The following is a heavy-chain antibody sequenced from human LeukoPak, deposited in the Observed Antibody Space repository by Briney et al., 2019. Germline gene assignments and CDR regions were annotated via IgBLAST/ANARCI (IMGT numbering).Heavy chain of an antibody. CDR1: GFTFSNYW. CDR2: IKQDGSEK. CDR3: ARVFIVGSRSVFDF. D-gene: IGHD2-21*01. V-gene: IGHV3-7*01. Sequence: GGSLRLSCAASGFTFSNYWMSWVRLAPGKGLEWVANIKQDGSEKYYVGSVEGRFTIYRDNAKNLLSLQMNSLRAEDTAVYHCARVFIVGSRSVFDFWGQGTLVTVSS. J-gene: IGHJ4*02.